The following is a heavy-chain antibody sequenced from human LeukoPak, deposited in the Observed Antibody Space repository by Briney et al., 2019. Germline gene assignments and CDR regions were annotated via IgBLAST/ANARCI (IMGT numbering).Heavy chain of an antibody. J-gene: IGHJ4*02. D-gene: IGHD6-19*01. CDR2: MKQDGSEI. V-gene: IGHV3-7*03. CDR3: ARARYASDWYYFDY. Sequence: PGGSPRLSCAASGFIFSNYWMTWVRQAPGKGLEWVATMKQDGSEIYYVDSVKGRFTLSRDNAKNSLFLQMNSLRAEDTAVYYCARARYASDWYYFDYWGQGTLVTVSS. CDR1: GFIFSNYW.